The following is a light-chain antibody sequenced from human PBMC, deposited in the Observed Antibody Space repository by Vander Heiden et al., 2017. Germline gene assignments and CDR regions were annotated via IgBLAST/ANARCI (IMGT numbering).Light chain of an antibody. CDR3: QQRDNWPLT. CDR1: QSVSSY. CDR2: DAS. V-gene: IGKV3-11*01. J-gene: IGKJ4*01. Sequence: IVLTQSPATLSLSPGERATLSCRASQSVSSYLAWYQQKPGQAPRLLSYDASNRATDIPARFSGSGSGTDFTLTISSLEPEDVAVYYCQQRDNWPLTFGGGTKVEIK.